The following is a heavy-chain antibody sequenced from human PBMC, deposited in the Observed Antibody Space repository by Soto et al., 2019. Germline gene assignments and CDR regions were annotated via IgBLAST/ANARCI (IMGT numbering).Heavy chain of an antibody. D-gene: IGHD3-22*01. CDR3: ARDDSSGYSYFDY. CDR2: INPNSGDT. V-gene: IGHV1-2*02. Sequence: ASVKVSCTASGCTFSSYAISWVRQAPGQGLEWMGWINPNSGDTNYAQKFQGRVTMTRDTSISTAYMELSRLRSDDTAVYYCARDDSSGYSYFDYWGQGTLVTVAS. J-gene: IGHJ4*02. CDR1: GCTFSSYA.